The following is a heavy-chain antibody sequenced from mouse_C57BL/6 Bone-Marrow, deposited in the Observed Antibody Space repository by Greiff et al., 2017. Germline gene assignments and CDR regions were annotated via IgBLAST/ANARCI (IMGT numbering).Heavy chain of an antibody. J-gene: IGHJ1*03. V-gene: IGHV1-52*01. D-gene: IGHD2-1*01. Sequence: QVQLQQPGAELVRPGSSVKLSCKASGYTFTSYWMHWVKQRPIQGLEWIGNIDPSDSETHYNQKFKDKATLTVDKSSSTAYMQLSSLTSEDSAVDYCARACYGNYVYWYFDVWGTGTTVTVSS. CDR2: IDPSDSET. CDR1: GYTFTSYW. CDR3: ARACYGNYVYWYFDV.